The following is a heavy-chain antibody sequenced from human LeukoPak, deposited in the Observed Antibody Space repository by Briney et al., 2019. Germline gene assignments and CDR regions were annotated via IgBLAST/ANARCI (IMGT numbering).Heavy chain of an antibody. V-gene: IGHV3-72*01. CDR2: IKNKANSYTT. CDR3: ARGRYCSSTSCYLYFYYYMDV. Sequence: GGSLRLSCAASGFTFSSYGMHWVRQAPGKGLEWVGRIKNKANSYTTDYAASVKGRFTISRDDSKNSLYLQMNSLKTEVTAVYYCARGRYCSSTSCYLYFYYYMDVWGKGTTVTVSS. CDR1: GFTFSSYG. D-gene: IGHD2-2*01. J-gene: IGHJ6*03.